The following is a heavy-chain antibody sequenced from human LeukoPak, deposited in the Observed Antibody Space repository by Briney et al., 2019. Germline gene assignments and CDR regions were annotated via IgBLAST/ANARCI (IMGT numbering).Heavy chain of an antibody. CDR3: ARGDSSGWYFDY. CDR2: MSSGASTI. V-gene: IGHV3-48*04. CDR1: GFTFSSYG. D-gene: IGHD6-19*01. J-gene: IGHJ4*02. Sequence: GGTLRLSCAASGFTFSSYGMRWVPQAPGKGLEGISYMSSGASTIYYADSVKGRFTISRDNAKNSLYLQMNSLRAEDTAVYYCARGDSSGWYFDYWGQGTLVTVSS.